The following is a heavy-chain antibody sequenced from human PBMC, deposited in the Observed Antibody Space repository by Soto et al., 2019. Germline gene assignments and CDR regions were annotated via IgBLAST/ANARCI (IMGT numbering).Heavy chain of an antibody. CDR1: GGSISGYY. Sequence: PSETLSLTCTVSGGSISGYYWTWIRQPPGKGLEWIGYIYYRGNTNYNPSLKSRVTISVDTSTNQFSLKLSSVSAADTAVYYCARQAVYYDSSGYLDYWGQGTLVTVSS. V-gene: IGHV4-59*01. D-gene: IGHD3-22*01. CDR3: ARQAVYYDSSGYLDY. J-gene: IGHJ4*02. CDR2: IYYRGNT.